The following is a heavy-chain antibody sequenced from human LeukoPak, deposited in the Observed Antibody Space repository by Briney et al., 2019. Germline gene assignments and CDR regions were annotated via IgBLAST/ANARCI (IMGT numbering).Heavy chain of an antibody. CDR2: IYYSGST. CDR1: GGSISSYY. V-gene: IGHV4-59*01. Sequence: PSETLSLTCTVSGGSISSYYWSWIRQPPGKGREWIGYIYYSGSTNYNPSLKSRVTISVDTSKNQFSLKLSSVTAADTGVYYCARGSGIAVAGPYYYYYYYMDVWGKGTTVTVSS. CDR3: ARGSGIAVAGPYYYYYYYMDV. D-gene: IGHD6-19*01. J-gene: IGHJ6*03.